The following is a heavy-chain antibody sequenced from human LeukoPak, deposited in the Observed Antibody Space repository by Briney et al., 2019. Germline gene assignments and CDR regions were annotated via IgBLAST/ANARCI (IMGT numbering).Heavy chain of an antibody. Sequence: GGSLGLSCAASGFTFSSYSMNWVRQAPGKGLEWVSSISSSSSYIYYADSVKGRFTISRDNSKNTLYLQMNSLRAEDTAVYYCAKCPTMVRGVNLFDFYYMDVWGKGTTVTVSS. CDR1: GFTFSSYS. V-gene: IGHV3-21*04. CDR2: ISSSSSYI. D-gene: IGHD3-10*01. J-gene: IGHJ6*03. CDR3: AKCPTMVRGVNLFDFYYMDV.